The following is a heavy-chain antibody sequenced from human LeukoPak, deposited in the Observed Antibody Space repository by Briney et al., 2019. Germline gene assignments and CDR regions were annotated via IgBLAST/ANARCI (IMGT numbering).Heavy chain of an antibody. CDR1: GYTFASYD. J-gene: IGHJ5*02. CDR3: ARGSYYDFWSGYQNNWFDP. V-gene: IGHV1-8*03. CDR2: MNPNSGNT. D-gene: IGHD3-3*01. Sequence: ASVKVSCKASGYTFASYDINWVRQATGQGIEWMGWMNPNSGNTGYAQKFQGRVTITRNTSISTAYMELSSLRSEDTAVYYCARGSYYDFWSGYQNNWFDPWGQGTLVTVSS.